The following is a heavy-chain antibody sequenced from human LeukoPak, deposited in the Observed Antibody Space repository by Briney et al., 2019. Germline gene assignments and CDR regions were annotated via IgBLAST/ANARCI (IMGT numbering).Heavy chain of an antibody. CDR1: GFTFSSYS. Sequence: GGSLRLSCAASGFTFSSYSMNWVRQAPRKGLVWVSRIKPDGSDTNYAGSVKGRFTISRDNAKNTVYLQMNSLRAEDTAVYYCARGKYGGYFIDYWGQGTLVTVSS. CDR2: IKPDGSDT. CDR3: ARGKYGGYFIDY. D-gene: IGHD5-12*01. J-gene: IGHJ4*02. V-gene: IGHV3-74*01.